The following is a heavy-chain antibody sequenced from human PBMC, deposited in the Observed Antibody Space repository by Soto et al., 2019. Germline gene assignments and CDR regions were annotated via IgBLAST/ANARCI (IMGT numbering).Heavy chain of an antibody. CDR2: ISWNSGSI. Sequence: EVQLVESGGGLVQPGRSLRLSCAASGFTFDDYAMHWVRQAPGKGLEWVSGISWNSGSIGYADSVKGRFTISRDNAKNSLYLQMNSLRAVDTALYYCAKDRGVATVTMYNFDYWGQGTLVTVSS. J-gene: IGHJ4*02. D-gene: IGHD4-17*01. CDR3: AKDRGVATVTMYNFDY. V-gene: IGHV3-9*01. CDR1: GFTFDDYA.